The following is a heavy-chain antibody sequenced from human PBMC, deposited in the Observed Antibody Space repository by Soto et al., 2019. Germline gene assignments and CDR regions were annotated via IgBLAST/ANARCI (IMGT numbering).Heavy chain of an antibody. CDR1: GFTFSSYG. CDR3: ARDNGVDYGSPFDY. Sequence: QVQLVESGGGVVQPGRSLRLSCAGSGFTFSSYGMHWVRRAPGKGLEWVAIIWYDGSNKYYADSVKGRFTISRDNSKNTLFLQMNSLRAEDTAVYYCARDNGVDYGSPFDYWGQGTLVTVSS. V-gene: IGHV3-33*01. J-gene: IGHJ4*02. CDR2: IWYDGSNK. D-gene: IGHD2-8*01.